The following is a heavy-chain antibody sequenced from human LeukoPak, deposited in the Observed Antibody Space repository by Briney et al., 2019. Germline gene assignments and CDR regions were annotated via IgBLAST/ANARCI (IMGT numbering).Heavy chain of an antibody. CDR1: GVTVSSNY. V-gene: IGHV3-53*01. J-gene: IGHJ3*02. CDR3: AREAPYYYDSSGYYSYDAFDI. Sequence: PGGSLRLSCAASGVTVSSNYMSWVRQAPGKGLEWVSVIYSGGSTYYADSVKGRFTISRDNSKNTLYLQMNSLRAEDTAVYYCAREAPYYYDSSGYYSYDAFDIWGQGTMVTVSS. D-gene: IGHD3-22*01. CDR2: IYSGGST.